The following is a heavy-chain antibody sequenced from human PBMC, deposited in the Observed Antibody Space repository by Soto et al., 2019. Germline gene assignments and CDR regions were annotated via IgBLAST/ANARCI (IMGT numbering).Heavy chain of an antibody. CDR3: ARSVAVPGAHLDY. V-gene: IGHV4-59*01. CDR1: GGSISGSY. Sequence: SETLSLTCSVSGGSISGSYWSWIRQSPGKGLEWLGYVYYTGRTNYSPSLRSRVSISVDTSKNEFSLRLSSVTAADTAVYFCARSVAVPGAHLDYWGQGTQVTVSS. J-gene: IGHJ4*02. CDR2: VYYTGRT. D-gene: IGHD6-19*01.